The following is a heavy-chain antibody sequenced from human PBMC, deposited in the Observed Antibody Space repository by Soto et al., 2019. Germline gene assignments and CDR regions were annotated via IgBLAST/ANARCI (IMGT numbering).Heavy chain of an antibody. V-gene: IGHV1-69*06. J-gene: IGHJ4*02. D-gene: IGHD1-26*01. Sequence: QVQLVQSGAEVKKPGSAVKVACKASVGTFSNYAINWVRQAPGQGLAWMGGIIPLFGTPNYAQKFQRRVTFTAHKSTSTAYMELRSLRSDDTAVYYCARGWETVGTTTPFAYWGQGTLVTVSS. CDR2: IIPLFGTP. CDR3: ARGWETVGTTTPFAY. CDR1: VGTFSNYA.